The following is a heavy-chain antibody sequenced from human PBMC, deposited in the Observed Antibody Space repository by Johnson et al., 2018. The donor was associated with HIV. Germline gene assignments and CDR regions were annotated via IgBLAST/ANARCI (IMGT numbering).Heavy chain of an antibody. J-gene: IGHJ3*02. Sequence: KGLEWVAVISYDGSNKYYADSVKGRFTISRDNAKNSLYLQMNSLRAEDTALYYCAASPEDLRAFDIWGQGTMVTVSS. CDR3: AASPEDLRAFDI. V-gene: IGHV3-30*03. CDR2: ISYDGSNK. D-gene: IGHD2-15*01.